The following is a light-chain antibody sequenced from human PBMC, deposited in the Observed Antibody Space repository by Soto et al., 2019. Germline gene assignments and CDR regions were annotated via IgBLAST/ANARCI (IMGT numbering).Light chain of an antibody. CDR2: DAS. Sequence: DIQMTQSPSSLSASVGDRVTITCQASQDISNYLNWYQQKPGKAPKLLIYDASNLETGVPSRFSGSESRTDFTFTISSLQPEDIATYYYQQYDNRPLTFGGGTKVDIK. CDR1: QDISNY. CDR3: QQYDNRPLT. V-gene: IGKV1-33*01. J-gene: IGKJ4*01.